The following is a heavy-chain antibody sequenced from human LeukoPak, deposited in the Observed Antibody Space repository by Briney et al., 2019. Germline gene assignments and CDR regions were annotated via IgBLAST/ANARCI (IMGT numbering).Heavy chain of an antibody. CDR2: ISSSGSTI. CDR1: GFTFSDYY. CDR3: ARVPYDFWSGSRRAYYFDY. D-gene: IGHD3-3*01. J-gene: IGHJ4*02. Sequence: PGGSLRLSCAASGFTFSDYYMSWIRQAPGKGLEWVSHISSSGSTIYYADSVKGRFTISRDNAKNSLYLQMNSLRAEDTAVYYCARVPYDFWSGSRRAYYFDYWGQGTLVTVSS. V-gene: IGHV3-11*04.